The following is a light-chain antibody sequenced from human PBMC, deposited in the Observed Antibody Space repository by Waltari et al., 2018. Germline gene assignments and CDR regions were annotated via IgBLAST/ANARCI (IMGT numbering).Light chain of an antibody. CDR1: SSNIGAGYD. CDR3: QSYDSSLSDWV. V-gene: IGLV1-40*01. J-gene: IGLJ2*01. Sequence: QSVLTHPPSVSGAPGQRVTISCPGSSSNIGAGYDVHSYQQLPGTVPKLLIYANSNRPSGVPDRFSGSKSGTSASLAITGLQAEDEADYYCQSYDSSLSDWVFGGGTKLTVL. CDR2: ANS.